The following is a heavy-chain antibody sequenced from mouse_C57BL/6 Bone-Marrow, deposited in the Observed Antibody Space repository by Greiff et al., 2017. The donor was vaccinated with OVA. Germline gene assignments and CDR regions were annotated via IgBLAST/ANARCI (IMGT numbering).Heavy chain of an antibody. CDR1: GYTFTDYE. CDR3: TRCLHYYGSPFNY. CDR2: IDPETGGT. D-gene: IGHD1-1*01. Sequence: QVQLQQSGAELVRPGASVTLSCKASGYTFTDYEMHWVKQTPVHGLEWIGAIDPETGGTAYNQKFKGKAILTADKSSSTAYMELRSLTSEDSAVYYCTRCLHYYGSPFNYWGQGTTLTVSS. V-gene: IGHV1-15*01. J-gene: IGHJ2*01.